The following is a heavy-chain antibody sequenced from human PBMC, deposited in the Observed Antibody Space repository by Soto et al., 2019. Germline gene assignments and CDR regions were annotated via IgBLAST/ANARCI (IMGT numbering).Heavy chain of an antibody. Sequence: EVQLVESGGGLVQPGGSLRLSCAASGFTFSSYEMSWVRQAPGKGLEWVSYISSSGSTIYYADSVKGRFTISRDNAKNSLYLQMNSLRAEDTAVYYCGSGSYYRGYWFDPWGQGTLVTVSS. V-gene: IGHV3-48*03. CDR1: GFTFSSYE. CDR2: ISSSGSTI. D-gene: IGHD3-10*01. CDR3: GSGSYYRGYWFDP. J-gene: IGHJ5*02.